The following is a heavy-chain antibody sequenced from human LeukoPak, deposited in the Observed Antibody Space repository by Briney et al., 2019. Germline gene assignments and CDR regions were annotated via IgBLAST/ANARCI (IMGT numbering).Heavy chain of an antibody. CDR2: ISWNSGSI. CDR1: GFTFDDYG. CDR3: ARGPGIATLYYFDY. V-gene: IGHV3-9*01. J-gene: IGHJ4*02. Sequence: PGGSLRLSCAASGFTFDDYGMHWVRQAPGKGLEWVSGISWNSGSIGYADSVKGRFTISRDNAKNSLYLQMNRLRAEDTAVYYCARGPGIATLYYFDYWGQGTLVTVSS. D-gene: IGHD6-13*01.